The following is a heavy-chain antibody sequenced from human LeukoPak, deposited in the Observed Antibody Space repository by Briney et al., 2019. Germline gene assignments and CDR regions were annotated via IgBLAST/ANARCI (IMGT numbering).Heavy chain of an antibody. CDR2: IYHSGST. D-gene: IGHD1-26*01. V-gene: IGHV4-38-2*02. CDR3: ARLRRVGATPFDY. Sequence: SETLSLTCTVSGYSISSNYYWGGIRQPPGKGLEWIGSIYHSGSTYYNPSLKSRVTISVDTSKNQFSLKLSSVTAADTAVYYCARLRRVGATPFDYWGQGTLVTVSS. CDR1: GYSISSNYY. J-gene: IGHJ4*02.